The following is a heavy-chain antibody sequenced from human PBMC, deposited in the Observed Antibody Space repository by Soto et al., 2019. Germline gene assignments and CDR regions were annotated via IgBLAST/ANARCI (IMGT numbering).Heavy chain of an antibody. J-gene: IGHJ6*02. CDR1: GFTFDDYA. V-gene: IGHV3-9*01. Sequence: SLRLSCAASGFTFDDYAMHWVRQAPGKGLEWVSGISWNSGSIGYADSVKGRFTISRDNAKNSLYLQMNSLGAEDTALYYCATGGDYLYYYYGMDVWGQGTTVTVSS. D-gene: IGHD4-17*01. CDR2: ISWNSGSI. CDR3: ATGGDYLYYYYGMDV.